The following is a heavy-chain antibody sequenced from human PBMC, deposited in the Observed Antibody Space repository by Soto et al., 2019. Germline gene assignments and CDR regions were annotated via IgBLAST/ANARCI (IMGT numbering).Heavy chain of an antibody. CDR3: ARGRDIVVVPDAMGFDY. J-gene: IGHJ4*02. Sequence: SETLSLTCTVSGGSISSYYWSWIRQPPGKGLEWIGYIYYSGSTNYNPSLKSRVTISVDTSKNQFSLKLSSVTAADTAVYYCARGRDIVVVPDAMGFDYWGQGTLVTVSS. CDR2: IYYSGST. CDR1: GGSISSYY. V-gene: IGHV4-59*08. D-gene: IGHD2-2*01.